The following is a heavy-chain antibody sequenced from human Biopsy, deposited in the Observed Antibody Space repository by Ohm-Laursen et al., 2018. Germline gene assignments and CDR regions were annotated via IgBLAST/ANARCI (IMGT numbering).Heavy chain of an antibody. D-gene: IGHD3-3*01. J-gene: IGHJ5*02. CDR3: ARDLYDFCGGCPFDP. CDR2: INGSGGST. V-gene: IGHV3-23*01. Sequence: SLRLSCTASGFTFSSHAMSWVRQAPGKGLECVSLINGSGGSTYYADPVKGRFTISRDTSKNTLYLQMNSLRAEDTAMYYCARDLYDFCGGCPFDPWGQETLVTVSP. CDR1: GFTFSSHA.